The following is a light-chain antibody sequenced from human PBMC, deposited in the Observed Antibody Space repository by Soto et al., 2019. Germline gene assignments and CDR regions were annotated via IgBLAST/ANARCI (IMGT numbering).Light chain of an antibody. CDR2: EVS. CDR1: SSDVGGYNY. V-gene: IGLV2-8*01. J-gene: IGLJ2*01. CDR3: SSFAGNDNFVV. Sequence: QSALTQPPSASGSPGHSVTISCTGTSSDVGGYNYVSWYQHHPGKAPKLMIYEVSKRPSGVPDRFSGSKSGNTASLTVSGLQAEDEADYYCSSFAGNDNFVVFGGGTKLTVL.